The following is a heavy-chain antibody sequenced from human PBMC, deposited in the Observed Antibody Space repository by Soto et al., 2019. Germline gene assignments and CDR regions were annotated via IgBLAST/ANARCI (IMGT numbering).Heavy chain of an antibody. J-gene: IGHJ4*02. CDR2: ISGSGGST. CDR3: AKEWSYDYVWGSYRHPNAFDY. CDR1: GFTCISYA. V-gene: IGHV3-23*01. D-gene: IGHD3-16*02. Sequence: GGSHRLSSAASGFTCISYAMSWVRQATGKGLEWVSAISGSGGSTYYADSVKGRFTISRDNSKNTLYLQMNSLRAEDTAVYYCAKEWSYDYVWGSYRHPNAFDYWGQGTLLTVSS.